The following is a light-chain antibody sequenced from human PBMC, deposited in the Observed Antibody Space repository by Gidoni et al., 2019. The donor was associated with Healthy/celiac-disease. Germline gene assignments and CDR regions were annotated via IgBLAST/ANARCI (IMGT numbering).Light chain of an antibody. Sequence: SGCPGERAALSCRASQGGSRNVAGYQQKPGQAPRLRIYSTTTRATGIPARFSGSGSGTEFTLTISSLKSEDFAVYYCQQYNNWPPGFTFGPGTKVDIK. CDR1: QGGSRN. CDR2: STT. V-gene: IGKV3-15*01. CDR3: QQYNNWPPGFT. J-gene: IGKJ3*01.